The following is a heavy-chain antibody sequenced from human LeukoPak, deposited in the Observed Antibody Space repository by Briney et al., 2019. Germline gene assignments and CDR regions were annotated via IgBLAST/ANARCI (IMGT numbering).Heavy chain of an antibody. CDR1: GFTFDDYA. J-gene: IGHJ4*02. CDR3: ARRSAAHGGFDY. CDR2: ISWNSGSI. V-gene: IGHV3-9*03. D-gene: IGHD2-15*01. Sequence: GGSLRLSCAASGFTFDDYAMHWVRQAPGKGLEWVSGISWNSGSIGYADSVKGRFTISRDNAKNSLYLQMNSLRAEDMALYYCARRSAAHGGFDYWGQGTLVTVSS.